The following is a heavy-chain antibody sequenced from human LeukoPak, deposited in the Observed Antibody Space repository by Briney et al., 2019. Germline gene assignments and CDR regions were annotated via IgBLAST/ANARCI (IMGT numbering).Heavy chain of an antibody. V-gene: IGHV4-59*01. D-gene: IGHD1-26*01. CDR3: AKFGAYCFDY. CDR1: GGSISGYY. Sequence: PSETLSLTCTVSGGSISGYYWGWIRQPPGKGLECIGYIHYTGTTHYNPSLKSRLTIAVDTSKNQFSLKLTSVTAADTAVYYCAKFGAYCFDYWGQGTLVTVSS. CDR2: IHYTGTT. J-gene: IGHJ4*02.